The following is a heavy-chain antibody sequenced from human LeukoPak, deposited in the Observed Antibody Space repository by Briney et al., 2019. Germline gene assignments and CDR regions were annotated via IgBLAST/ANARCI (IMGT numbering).Heavy chain of an antibody. D-gene: IGHD3-22*01. J-gene: IGHJ5*02. CDR3: ARARGYDSSGYNNWFDP. V-gene: IGHV4-39*07. CDR2: IYYSGST. Sequence: SETLSLTCTVSGASISSSTDYWGWIRQPPGKGLEWIANIYYSGSTYYNPSLKSRVTISVDTSKNQFSLKLSSVTAADTAVYYCARARGYDSSGYNNWFDPWGQGTLVTVSS. CDR1: GASISSSTDY.